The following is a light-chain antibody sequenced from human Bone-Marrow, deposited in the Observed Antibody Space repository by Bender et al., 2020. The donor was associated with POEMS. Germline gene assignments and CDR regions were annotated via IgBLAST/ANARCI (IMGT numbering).Light chain of an antibody. J-gene: IGLJ3*02. V-gene: IGLV2-11*01. Sequence: QSALTQPPSASGSPGQSVTISCTGTSSDVGGYNYVSWYQQHPGRAPKLIIYDVTQRPSGVPDRFSASKSGNTASLTISGLQVEDETDYYCCSYSGSYTWVFGGGTKVTVL. CDR1: SSDVGGYNY. CDR2: DVT. CDR3: CSYSGSYTWV.